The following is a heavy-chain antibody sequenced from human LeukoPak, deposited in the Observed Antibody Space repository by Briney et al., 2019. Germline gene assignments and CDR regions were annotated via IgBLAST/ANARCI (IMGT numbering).Heavy chain of an antibody. CDR1: GGSISSFY. CDR3: AREMTTVTRVLSARKYSYYGMDV. CDR2: IYASGST. D-gene: IGHD4-17*01. J-gene: IGHJ6*02. Sequence: SETLSLTCTVSGGSISSFYWNWIRQPPGKGLEWIGYIYASGSTDINPSLKSRVTISVDTSKNQFSLKLSSVTAADTAVYYCAREMTTVTRVLSARKYSYYGMDVWGQGTTVTVSS. V-gene: IGHV4-59*01.